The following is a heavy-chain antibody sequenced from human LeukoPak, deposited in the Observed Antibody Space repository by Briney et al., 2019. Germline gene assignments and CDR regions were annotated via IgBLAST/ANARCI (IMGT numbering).Heavy chain of an antibody. CDR1: GFTCSSYS. V-gene: IGHV3-21*01. CDR3: ARDPSAYGDPTYDFDY. Sequence: GGSLRLSCAASGFTCSSYSMNWVRQAPGKGLEWVSSISSSSSYIYYADSVEGRFTISRDNAKNSLYLQMNSLRAEDTAVYYCARDPSAYGDPTYDFDYWGQGTLVTVSS. CDR2: ISSSSSYI. J-gene: IGHJ4*02. D-gene: IGHD4-17*01.